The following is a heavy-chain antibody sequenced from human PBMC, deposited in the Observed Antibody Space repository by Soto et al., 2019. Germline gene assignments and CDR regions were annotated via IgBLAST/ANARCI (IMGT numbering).Heavy chain of an antibody. J-gene: IGHJ3*01. Sequence: QVRLQESGPGLVKPSETLSLTCSVSGGSMNSFYWSWIRQSPGKGLEWLGYIYYSGDTKYNASLQSRVSISVDTIKNQFSLRLSSVTAADTAVYYCARDRNKLWKNDAFDLWGQGTMVTVSS. D-gene: IGHD3-3*01. CDR2: IYYSGDT. CDR3: ARDRNKLWKNDAFDL. CDR1: GGSMNSFY. V-gene: IGHV4-59*01.